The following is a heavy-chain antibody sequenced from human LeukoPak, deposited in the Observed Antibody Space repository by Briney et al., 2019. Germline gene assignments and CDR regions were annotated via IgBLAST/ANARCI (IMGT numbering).Heavy chain of an antibody. J-gene: IGHJ4*02. CDR2: IHYDGAT. CDR1: GGSISGRRYY. D-gene: IGHD6-19*01. Sequence: SETLSLTCSVSGGSISGRRYYWGWIRQPPGRGLEWIGSIHYDGATYYNPSLKSRVTMSVDTSKNQFSLKLSSVTAADTAVYYCARGHLGYSSGWYRTQPHKGSDYWGQGTLVTVSS. CDR3: ARGHLGYSSGWYRTQPHKGSDY. V-gene: IGHV4-39*01.